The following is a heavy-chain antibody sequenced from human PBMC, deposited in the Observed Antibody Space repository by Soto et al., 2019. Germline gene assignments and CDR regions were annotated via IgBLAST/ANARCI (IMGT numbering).Heavy chain of an antibody. J-gene: IGHJ4*02. Sequence: QVQLVESGGGVVQPGRSLRLSCAASGFTFSSYGMHWVRQAPGKGLEWVAVIWYDGSNKYYADSVKGRFTISRDNSKNTLYLQMNSLRAEDTAVYYCARDDCFSSTCYVAYWGQGTLVTVST. CDR2: IWYDGSNK. V-gene: IGHV3-33*01. CDR3: ARDDCFSSTCYVAY. D-gene: IGHD2-2*01. CDR1: GFTFSSYG.